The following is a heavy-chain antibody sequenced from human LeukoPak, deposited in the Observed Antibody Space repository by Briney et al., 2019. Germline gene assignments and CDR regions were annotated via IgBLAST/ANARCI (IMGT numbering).Heavy chain of an antibody. V-gene: IGHV3-21*01. CDR3: ARGLTMIVVAYLGY. CDR2: ISSSSNYI. D-gene: IGHD3-22*01. J-gene: IGHJ4*02. CDR1: GFTFSSYT. Sequence: MSGGSLRLSCAASGFTFSSYTMNWVRQAPGRGLEWVSSISSSSNYIYYADSMKGRFTISRDNAKNSLYLQMNSLRAEDTAVYYCARGLTMIVVAYLGYWGQGTLVTVSS.